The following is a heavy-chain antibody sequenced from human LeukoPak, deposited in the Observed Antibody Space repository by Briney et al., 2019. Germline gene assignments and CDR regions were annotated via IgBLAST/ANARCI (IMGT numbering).Heavy chain of an antibody. CDR1: GGSFSGYY. D-gene: IGHD1-14*01. V-gene: IGHV4-34*01. Sequence: SETLSLTCAVYGGSFSGYYWSWNRQPPGKGLEWIGEINHSGSTNYNPSLKSRVTISVDTSKNQFSLKLSSVTAADTAVYYCARGKITDYWGQGTLVTVSS. J-gene: IGHJ4*02. CDR2: INHSGST. CDR3: ARGKITDY.